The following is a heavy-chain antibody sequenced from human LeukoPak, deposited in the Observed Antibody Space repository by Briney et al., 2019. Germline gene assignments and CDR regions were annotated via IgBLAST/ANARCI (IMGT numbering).Heavy chain of an antibody. CDR3: ARYPSGYDRGFDY. CDR1: GFIFSSYW. J-gene: IGHJ4*02. D-gene: IGHD5-12*01. Sequence: GGSLRLSCAASGFIFSSYWMNWVRQAPGKGLEWVANINQDGSENNYVDSVKGRFTISRDNAKNSLYLQMNSLRAEDTAVYYCARYPSGYDRGFDYWGQGTLVTVSS. V-gene: IGHV3-7*04. CDR2: INQDGSEN.